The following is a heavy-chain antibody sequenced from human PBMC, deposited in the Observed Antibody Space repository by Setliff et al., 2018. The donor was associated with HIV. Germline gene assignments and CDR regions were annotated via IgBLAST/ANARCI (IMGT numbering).Heavy chain of an antibody. V-gene: IGHV5-51*01. J-gene: IGHJ4*02. CDR3: ARHGQYGSGSYYNRPFDY. CDR2: IYPGDSDT. Sequence: LKISCKGSGYSFTNYWIAWLRQMPGKGLECMGIIYPGDSDTRYSPSFQGQVTISADKSINTAYLQWSSLKASDTAMYYCARHGQYGSGSYYNRPFDYWGQGTLVTVSS. CDR1: GYSFTNYW. D-gene: IGHD3-10*01.